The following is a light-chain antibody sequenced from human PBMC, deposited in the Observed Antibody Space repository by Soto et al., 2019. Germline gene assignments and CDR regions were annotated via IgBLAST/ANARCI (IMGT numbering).Light chain of an antibody. CDR3: SLYTSENAYV. V-gene: IGLV2-14*02. Sequence: QSVLTQPASVSGSPGQSITISCTGTSTDVGNYNLVSWYQQYPGKPPKLIIYQGTKRPSGVSARFSASKSGNTASLTISGLQAADEADYYCSLYTSENAYVFGTGTKLTVL. CDR1: STDVGNYNL. J-gene: IGLJ1*01. CDR2: QGT.